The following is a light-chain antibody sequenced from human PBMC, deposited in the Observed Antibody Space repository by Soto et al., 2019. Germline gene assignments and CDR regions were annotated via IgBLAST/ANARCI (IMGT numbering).Light chain of an antibody. CDR1: SSDVGGNKY. CDR3: TSSTSDSLYV. CDR2: KVS. Sequence: QSALTQPASVSRSPGQTITISCTGTSSDVGGNKYVSWYQQYPGKVPKLLVNKVSNRPSGVSNRFSGSKSGNTASLTISGLLAEDEADYFCTSSTSDSLYVFGTGTKVTVL. J-gene: IGLJ1*01. V-gene: IGLV2-14*01.